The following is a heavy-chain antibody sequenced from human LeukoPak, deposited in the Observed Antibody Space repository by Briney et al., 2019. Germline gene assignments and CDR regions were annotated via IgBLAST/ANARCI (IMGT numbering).Heavy chain of an antibody. CDR1: GGSITSNTYY. CDR3: TRDLVTVTKGFDI. Sequence: SETLSLTCSVSGGSITSNTYYWGWIRQPPGKGLEWIGSIYHSGNTYYNASLRSRVTISEDTSKNQFSLKLTSVTAADTAVYYCTRDLVTVTKGFDIWGQGTMVSVSS. J-gene: IGHJ3*02. V-gene: IGHV4-39*07. D-gene: IGHD4-17*01. CDR2: IYHSGNT.